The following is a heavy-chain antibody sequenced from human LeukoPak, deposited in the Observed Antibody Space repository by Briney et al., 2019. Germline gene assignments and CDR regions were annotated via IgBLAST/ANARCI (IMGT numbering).Heavy chain of an antibody. V-gene: IGHV4-59*01. CDR1: GGSISSYY. Sequence: NPSETLSLTCTVSGGSISSYYWSWIRQPPGKGLEWIGYIYYSGSTIYNPSLKSRVTISVDTSKNQFSLKLSSVTAADTAVYYCARARITIFGVAYDAFDIWGQGTMVTVSS. J-gene: IGHJ3*02. CDR3: ARARITIFGVAYDAFDI. CDR2: IYYSGST. D-gene: IGHD3-3*01.